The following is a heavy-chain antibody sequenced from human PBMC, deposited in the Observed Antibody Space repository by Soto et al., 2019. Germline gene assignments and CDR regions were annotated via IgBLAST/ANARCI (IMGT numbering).Heavy chain of an antibody. Sequence: QITLKESGPTLVKPTQTLTLTCTFSGFSLSTSGVGVAWIRQPPGKALEWLAIIFRDDDKRYSPSLKSRLSITEDTSKNPVLLTLSDMDPVDTATYYCAHTSGWPKGGFDYWGQGTLVIVSS. CDR3: AHTSGWPKGGFDY. J-gene: IGHJ4*02. V-gene: IGHV2-5*02. CDR2: IFRDDDK. D-gene: IGHD2-15*01. CDR1: GFSLSTSGVG.